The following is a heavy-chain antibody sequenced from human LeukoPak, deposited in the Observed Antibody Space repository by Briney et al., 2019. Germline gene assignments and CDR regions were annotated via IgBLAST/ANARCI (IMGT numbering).Heavy chain of an antibody. D-gene: IGHD6-19*01. Sequence: SETLSLTCTVSGGSISSSSYFWVWIRQPPGKGLQWIAYIYYSGSTYYNPALKGRGTMSVDTSRNQFSLKLSSVTAADTAVYYYARLISGWYGDYWGQGTLVTVSS. CDR1: GGSISSSSYF. CDR2: IYYSGST. J-gene: IGHJ4*02. CDR3: ARLISGWYGDY. V-gene: IGHV4-39*01.